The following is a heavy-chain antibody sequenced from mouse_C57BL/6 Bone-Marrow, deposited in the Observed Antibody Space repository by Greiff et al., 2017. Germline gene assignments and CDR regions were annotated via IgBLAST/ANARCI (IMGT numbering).Heavy chain of an antibody. CDR2: IDPSDSYT. V-gene: IGHV1-59*01. CDR3: ARLIRRWYFDV. CDR1: GYTFTSYW. D-gene: IGHD1-2*01. Sequence: QVQLKQPGAELVRPGTSVKLSCKASGYTFTSYWMHWVKQRPGQGLEWIGVIDPSDSYTNYNQKFKGKATLTVDTSSSTAYMQLSSLTSEDSAVYYCARLIRRWYFDVWGTGTTVTVSS. J-gene: IGHJ1*03.